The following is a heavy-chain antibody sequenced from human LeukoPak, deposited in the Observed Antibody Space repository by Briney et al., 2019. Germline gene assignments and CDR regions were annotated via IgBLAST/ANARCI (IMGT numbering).Heavy chain of an antibody. Sequence: ASVKVSCKASGYTFTGYYMHWVRQAPGQGLEWMGWINPNSGGTNYAQKFQGRVTMTRDTSISTAYMELSRLRSDDTAVYYCARSQSMGDYRDWFDPWGQGTLVTVSS. V-gene: IGHV1-2*02. J-gene: IGHJ5*02. CDR1: GYTFTGYY. D-gene: IGHD4-11*01. CDR3: ARSQSMGDYRDWFDP. CDR2: INPNSGGT.